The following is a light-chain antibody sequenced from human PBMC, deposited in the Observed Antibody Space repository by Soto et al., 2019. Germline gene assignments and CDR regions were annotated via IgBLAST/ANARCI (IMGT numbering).Light chain of an antibody. CDR3: GLFTSSATWV. CDR2: DVI. J-gene: IGLJ3*02. V-gene: IGLV2-18*01. Sequence: QAVVTQPPSVSGSPGQSVTISCTITSSDVGDYEHVSWYQLAPGTAPKLLISDVINRPSGVPDRFSGSKSGNTPSLTISGLQPEDEADYYCGLFTSSATWVFGGGTKLTVL. CDR1: SSDVGDYEH.